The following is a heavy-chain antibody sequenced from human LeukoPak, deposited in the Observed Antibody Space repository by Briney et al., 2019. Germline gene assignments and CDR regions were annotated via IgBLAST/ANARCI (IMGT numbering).Heavy chain of an antibody. V-gene: IGHV4-31*11. J-gene: IGHJ4*02. D-gene: IGHD3-22*01. CDR1: GGSLSGYY. CDR3: ARVTSSGYRFDY. Sequence: PSETLSLTCAVHGGSLSGYYWSWIRQHPGKGLEWIGYIYYSGSTYYNPSLKSRVTISVDTSKNQFSLKLSSVTAADTAVYYCARVTSSGYRFDYWGQGTLVTVSS. CDR2: IYYSGST.